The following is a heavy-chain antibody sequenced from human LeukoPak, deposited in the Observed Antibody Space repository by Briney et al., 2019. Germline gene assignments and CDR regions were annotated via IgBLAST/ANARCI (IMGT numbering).Heavy chain of an antibody. CDR3: ARAGVTLVRGVPIYFFDY. CDR2: INPSGGSA. Sequence: ASVKVSCKASGYMFTSYYMHWVRQAPGQGLEWMGIINPSGGSASYAQKFQGRVTMTRDTSTSTVYMKLSSLRSEDTAVYYCARAGVTLVRGVPIYFFDYWGQGALVTVSS. CDR1: GYMFTSYY. D-gene: IGHD3-10*01. V-gene: IGHV1-46*01. J-gene: IGHJ4*02.